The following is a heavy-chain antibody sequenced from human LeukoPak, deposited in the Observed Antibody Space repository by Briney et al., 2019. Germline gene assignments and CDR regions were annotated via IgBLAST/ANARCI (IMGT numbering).Heavy chain of an antibody. CDR3: ARGPLGWGFSVVRRSPYYYMDV. D-gene: IGHD3-10*01. V-gene: IGHV3-21*06. CDR1: GFTFSSYG. J-gene: IGHJ6*03. Sequence: GGSLRLSCAASGFTFSSYGMHWVRQAPGKGLEWVSSVSNSGDYIHYADSVKGRFTISRDNSKNSLYLQMNSLRAEDTAVYYCARGPLGWGFSVVRRSPYYYMDVWGKGTTVTVSS. CDR2: VSNSGDYI.